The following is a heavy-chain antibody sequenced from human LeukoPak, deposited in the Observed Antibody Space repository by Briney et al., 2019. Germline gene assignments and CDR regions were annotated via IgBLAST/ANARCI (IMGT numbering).Heavy chain of an antibody. V-gene: IGHV4-4*09. Sequence: SETLSLTCTVSGGSVSGVYWNWIRQPPRKGLEWLGYIHTGGSTGFNASLRSRLTFSIDTSKNQVSLRLSYVTATDTAVYYCARRRGGWGEGEFDYWGQGTPVTVST. CDR1: GGSVSGVY. J-gene: IGHJ4*02. CDR2: IHTGGST. D-gene: IGHD3-16*01. CDR3: ARRRGGWGEGEFDY.